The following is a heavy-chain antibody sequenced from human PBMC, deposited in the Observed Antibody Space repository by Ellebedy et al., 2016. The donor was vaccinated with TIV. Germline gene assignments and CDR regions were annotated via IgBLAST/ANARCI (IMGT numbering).Heavy chain of an antibody. D-gene: IGHD2-8*01. V-gene: IGHV3-23*01. CDR1: GFTFSSYA. J-gene: IGHJ2*01. Sequence: GESLKISCAASGFTFSSYAMSWVRQAPGKGLEWVSAISGSGGSTYYADSVKGRFTISRDNSKNTLYLQMNSLRAEDTAVYYCAKARAGYCTNGVCYYWYFDLWGRGTLVTVSS. CDR2: ISGSGGST. CDR3: AKARAGYCTNGVCYYWYFDL.